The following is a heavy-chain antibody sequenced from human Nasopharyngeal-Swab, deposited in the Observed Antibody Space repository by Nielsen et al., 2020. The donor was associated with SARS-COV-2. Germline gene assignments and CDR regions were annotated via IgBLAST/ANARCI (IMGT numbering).Heavy chain of an antibody. CDR3: AKDLRGPYFF. CDR2: ISGSGGST. CDR1: GFAFDTYA. J-gene: IGHJ4*02. V-gene: IGHV3-23*01. D-gene: IGHD2/OR15-2a*01. Sequence: GESLKISCAASGFAFDTYAMSWVRQTPGKGLEWVSLISGSGGSTFYADSVKGRFTISRDNSKNTLYLQMNSLRAEDTAVYYCAKDLRGPYFFWGQGTLVTVSS.